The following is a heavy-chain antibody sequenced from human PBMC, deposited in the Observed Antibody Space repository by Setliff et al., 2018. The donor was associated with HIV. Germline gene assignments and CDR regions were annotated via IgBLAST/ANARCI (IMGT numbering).Heavy chain of an antibody. CDR1: GYSFTSYW. V-gene: IGHV5-51*01. J-gene: IGHJ4*02. CDR2: IYPGDSDT. CDR3: ARGGGSYCFDY. D-gene: IGHD1-26*01. Sequence: GASLKISCKASGYSFTSYWIGWVRQMPGKGLECMGIIYPGDSDTRYSPSFQGQVTISADKSINTVYLQWSTLKASDTAMYYCARGGGSYCFDYWGQGTLVTVSS.